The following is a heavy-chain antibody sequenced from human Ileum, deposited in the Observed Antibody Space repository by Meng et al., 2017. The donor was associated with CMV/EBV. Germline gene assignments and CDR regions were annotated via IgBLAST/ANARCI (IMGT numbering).Heavy chain of an antibody. CDR3: ARGEGEGYIIGDY. CDR1: GFTFTSHA. V-gene: IGHV3-30-3*01. Sequence: QGQCVVSGGGVVQPGRSRSLSCAASGFTFTSHAMHWVRQAPGKGLEWVTVISYDGTNKYYADSVRGRFTISRDISKNTLYLQMNSLRTEDTAIYYCARGEGEGYIIGDYWGQGTLVTVSS. D-gene: IGHD5-24*01. CDR2: ISYDGTNK. J-gene: IGHJ4*02.